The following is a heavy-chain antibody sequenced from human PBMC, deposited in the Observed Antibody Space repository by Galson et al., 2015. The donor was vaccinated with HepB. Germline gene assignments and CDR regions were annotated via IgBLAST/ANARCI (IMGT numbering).Heavy chain of an antibody. J-gene: IGHJ3*02. Sequence: SVKVSCKASGYTFTSYGISWVRQTPGQGLEWMGWISAYNGNTNYAQKLQGRVTMTTDTSTSTAYMELRSLRSDDTAVYYCASAGEMATIPGAFDIWGQGTMVTVSS. D-gene: IGHD5-24*01. CDR3: ASAGEMATIPGAFDI. CDR2: ISAYNGNT. V-gene: IGHV1-18*04. CDR1: GYTFTSYG.